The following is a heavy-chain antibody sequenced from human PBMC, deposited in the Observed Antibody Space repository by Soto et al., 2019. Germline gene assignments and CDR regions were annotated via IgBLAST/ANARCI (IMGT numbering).Heavy chain of an antibody. CDR3: ARAKEQGLGSEGYYYGMDV. Sequence: GASVKVSCKASGYTFTSYGISCVRQAPGQGLEWMGWISAYNGNTNYAQKLQGRVTMTTDTSTSTAYMELRSLRSDDTAVYYCARAKEQGLGSEGYYYGMDVWGQGTTVTVSS. CDR2: ISAYNGNT. J-gene: IGHJ6*02. D-gene: IGHD3-10*01. V-gene: IGHV1-18*01. CDR1: GYTFTSYG.